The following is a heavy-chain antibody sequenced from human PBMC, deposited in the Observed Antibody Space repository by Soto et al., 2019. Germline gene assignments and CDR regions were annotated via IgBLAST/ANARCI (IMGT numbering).Heavy chain of an antibody. D-gene: IGHD5-12*01. Sequence: GGSLRLSCAASGFTFSSYRMSWVRQAPGKGLEWVANIKQDGSEKYYVDSVKGRFTISRDNAKNSLYLQMNSLRAEDTAVYYCAKDRYDSSYFDYWGQGTLVTVSS. V-gene: IGHV3-7*01. CDR3: AKDRYDSSYFDY. CDR1: GFTFSSYR. J-gene: IGHJ4*02. CDR2: IKQDGSEK.